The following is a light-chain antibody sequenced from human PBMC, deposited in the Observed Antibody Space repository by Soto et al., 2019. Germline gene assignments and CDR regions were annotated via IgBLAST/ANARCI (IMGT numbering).Light chain of an antibody. V-gene: IGKV1-39*01. Sequence: IQMPQPPSSLSASVGGRVTIPCRASQTILAYLNWYQVKLGKPPRLLIFSASNLQSGVPPRFNGSGSGTDFALTIGGVEPDDAATYYCQQTCATAFTFGQGTNL. J-gene: IGKJ2*01. CDR2: SAS. CDR1: QTILAY. CDR3: QQTCATAFT.